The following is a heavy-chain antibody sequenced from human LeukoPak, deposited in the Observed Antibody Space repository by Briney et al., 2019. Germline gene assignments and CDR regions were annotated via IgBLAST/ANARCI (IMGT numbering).Heavy chain of an antibody. D-gene: IGHD6-19*01. J-gene: IGHJ4*02. Sequence: PGGSLRLSCAASGFTVSSNYMSWVRQAPGKGLEWVSVIYSGGSTYYADSVKGRFTISRDNSKNTLHLQMNSLRAEDTAVYYCARQLSGWYDADPYWGQGTLVTVSS. CDR2: IYSGGST. CDR3: ARQLSGWYDADPY. CDR1: GFTVSSNY. V-gene: IGHV3-53*01.